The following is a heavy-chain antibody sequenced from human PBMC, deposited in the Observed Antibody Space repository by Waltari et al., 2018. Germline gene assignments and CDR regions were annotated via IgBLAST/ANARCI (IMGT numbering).Heavy chain of an antibody. D-gene: IGHD3-22*01. CDR2: IYAGGDT. CDR3: ARDLDYYDRGYGMDV. J-gene: IGHJ6*02. Sequence: EVQLVESGGGLIQPGGPLSSTCAAPGSASISTYMTWVCQAPGKGLEGVSVIYAGGDTYYADSVKGRFTISRDTSKNTLSLQMNSLRVEDTAVYYCARDLDYYDRGYGMDVWGRGTTVTISS. V-gene: IGHV3-53*01. CDR1: GSASISTY.